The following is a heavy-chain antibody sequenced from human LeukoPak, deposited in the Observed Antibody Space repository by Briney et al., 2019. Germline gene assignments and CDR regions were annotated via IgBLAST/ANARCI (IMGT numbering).Heavy chain of an antibody. CDR2: IYPGDSDT. CDR3: ATNSYDSSGYYYLDY. Sequence: KRGESLKISCKGSGYTFSSNWIGWVRQMPGKGLEWMGIIYPGDSDTTYSPSFRGQGTISADKSISTSYLQWSSLKASDTAMYYCATNSYDSSGYYYLDYWGQGTLVTVSS. J-gene: IGHJ4*02. V-gene: IGHV5-51*01. CDR1: GYTFSSNW. D-gene: IGHD3-22*01.